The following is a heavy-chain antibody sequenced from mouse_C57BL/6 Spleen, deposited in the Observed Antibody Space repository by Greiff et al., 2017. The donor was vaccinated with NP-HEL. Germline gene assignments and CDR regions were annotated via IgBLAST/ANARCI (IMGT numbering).Heavy chain of an antibody. CDR1: GFTFSSYA. V-gene: IGHV5-9-1*02. CDR3: TRGSNFYYFDY. CDR2: ISSGGDYI. D-gene: IGHD2-5*01. Sequence: EVKVEESGEGLVKPGGSLKLSCAASGFTFSSYAMSWVRQTPEKRLEWVAYISSGGDYIYYADTVKGRFTISRDNARNTLYLQMSSLKSEDTAMYYCTRGSNFYYFDYWGQGTTLTVSS. J-gene: IGHJ2*01.